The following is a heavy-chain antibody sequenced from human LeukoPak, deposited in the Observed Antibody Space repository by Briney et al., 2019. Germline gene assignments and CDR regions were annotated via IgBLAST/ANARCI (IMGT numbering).Heavy chain of an antibody. J-gene: IGHJ4*02. D-gene: IGHD3-10*01. CDR1: GFTFSSYA. CDR3: APNYGSGSSLDY. Sequence: PGGSLRLSCAASGFTFSSYAMHWVRQAPGKGLVWVSRINSDGSSTSYADSVKGRFTISRDNAKNTLYLQMNSLRAEDTAVYYCAPNYGSGSSLDYWGQGTLVTVSS. CDR2: INSDGSST. V-gene: IGHV3-74*01.